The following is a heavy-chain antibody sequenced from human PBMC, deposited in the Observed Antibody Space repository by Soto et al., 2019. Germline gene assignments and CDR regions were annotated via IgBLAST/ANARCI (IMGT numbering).Heavy chain of an antibody. CDR2: ISSSGSTI. CDR3: ARVTGLRYCSGGSCHWIGKNFDY. CDR1: GFTFSDYY. D-gene: IGHD2-15*01. Sequence: PGGSLRLSCAASGFTFSDYYMSWIRQAPGKGLEWVSYISSSGSTIYYADSVKGRFTISRDNAKNSLYLQMNSLRAEDTAVYYCARVTGLRYCSGGSCHWIGKNFDYWGQGTLVTVSS. J-gene: IGHJ4*02. V-gene: IGHV3-11*01.